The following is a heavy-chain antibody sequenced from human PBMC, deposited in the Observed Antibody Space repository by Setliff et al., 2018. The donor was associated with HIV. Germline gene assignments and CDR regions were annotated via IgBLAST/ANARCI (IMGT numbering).Heavy chain of an antibody. V-gene: IGHV1-69*13. CDR3: ASGIRGLIRTDYYYEMEV. D-gene: IGHD3-10*01. CDR2: IILAFNVI. CDR1: GGTFSSYA. Sequence: SVKVSCKASGGTFSSYAISWVRQAPGQGFEWMGTIILAFNVIKYAQKFQGRVTITADESARTAFMEMRSLRSDDTAIYYCASGIRGLIRTDYYYEMEVWGKGTTVTVSS. J-gene: IGHJ6*04.